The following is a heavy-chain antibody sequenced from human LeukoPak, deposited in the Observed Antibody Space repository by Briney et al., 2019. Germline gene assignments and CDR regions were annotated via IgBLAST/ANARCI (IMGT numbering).Heavy chain of an antibody. V-gene: IGHV4-39*01. CDR3: ARQTWIQLWHGYYFDY. Sequence: SETLSLTCTVSGGSISSSSYYWGWIRQPPGTGLEWIGIIYYSGSTYYNPSLKSRVTISVDSSKNQFSLRLSSVTAADTAVYYCARQTWIQLWHGYYFDYWGQGTLVTVSS. CDR1: GGSISSSSYY. J-gene: IGHJ4*02. D-gene: IGHD5-18*01. CDR2: IYYSGST.